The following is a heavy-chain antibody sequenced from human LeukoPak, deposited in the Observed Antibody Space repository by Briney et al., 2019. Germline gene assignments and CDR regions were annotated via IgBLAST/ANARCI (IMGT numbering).Heavy chain of an antibody. CDR1: GGSFSGHY. V-gene: IGHV4-4*07. CDR2: IQSGGSA. J-gene: IGHJ6*03. CDR3: SREASYSYGVGLAYYHEYLDV. D-gene: IGHD5-18*01. Sequence: SETLSLTCTVSGGSFSGHYWSWIRQPAGKGPEWIGRIQSGGSATYNPSLESRVTMSIDTYMNQFSLKVRSVTAADTAVYYCSREASYSYGVGLAYYHEYLDVWGKGTTVTVSS.